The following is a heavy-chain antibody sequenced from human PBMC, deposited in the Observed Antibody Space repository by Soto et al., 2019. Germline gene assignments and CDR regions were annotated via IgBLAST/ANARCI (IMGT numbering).Heavy chain of an antibody. Sequence: QVQLVQSGAEVKKPGSSVKVSCKASGGTFSSYAISWVRQAPARGLEWMGGIIPIFGTANYAQKFQGRVTITADESTSTAYTELSSLRSEDTAVYYCARRGGPYYFDYWGQGTLVTVSS. D-gene: IGHD3-16*01. V-gene: IGHV1-69*12. CDR3: ARRGGPYYFDY. CDR1: GGTFSSYA. CDR2: IIPIFGTA. J-gene: IGHJ4*02.